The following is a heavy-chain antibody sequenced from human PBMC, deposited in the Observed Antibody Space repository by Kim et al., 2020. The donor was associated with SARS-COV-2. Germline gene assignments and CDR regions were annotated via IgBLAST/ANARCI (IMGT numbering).Heavy chain of an antibody. V-gene: IGHV4-39*01. CDR3: ARQGKTMVRGVPVWFDP. CDR2: IYYSGST. Sequence: SETLSLTCTVSGGSISSSSYYWGWIRQPPGKGLEWIGSIYYSGSTYYNPSLKSRVTISVDTSKNQFSLKLSSVTAADTAVYYCARQGKTMVRGVPVWFDPWGQGTLVTVSS. CDR1: GGSISSSSYY. J-gene: IGHJ5*02. D-gene: IGHD3-10*01.